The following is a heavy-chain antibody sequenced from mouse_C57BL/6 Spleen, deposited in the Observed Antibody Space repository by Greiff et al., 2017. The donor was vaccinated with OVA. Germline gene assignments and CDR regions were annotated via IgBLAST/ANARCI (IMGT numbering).Heavy chain of an antibody. V-gene: IGHV10-3*01. J-gene: IGHJ4*01. CDR2: IRSKSSNYAT. Sequence: DVQLVESGGGLVQPKGSLKLSCAASGFTFNTYAMHWVRQAPGKGLEWVARIRSKSSNYATYYADSVKDRFTISRDDSQSMLYLQMNNLKTEDTAMYYCVRAGIYYGYDIYAMDYWGQGTSVTVSS. CDR3: VRAGIYYGYDIYAMDY. D-gene: IGHD2-2*01. CDR1: GFTFNTYA.